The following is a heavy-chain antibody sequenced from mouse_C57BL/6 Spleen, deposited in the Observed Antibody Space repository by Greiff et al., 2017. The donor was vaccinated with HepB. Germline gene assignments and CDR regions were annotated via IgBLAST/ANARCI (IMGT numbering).Heavy chain of an antibody. V-gene: IGHV5-16*01. CDR3: ARDYYGYDWYFDV. CDR2: INYDGSST. CDR1: GFTFSDYY. Sequence: EVKLVESEGGLVQPGSSMKLSCTASGFTFSDYYMAWVRQVPEKGLEWVANINYDGSSTYYLDSLKSRFIISRDNAKNILYLQMISLKSEDTATYYCARDYYGYDWYFDVWGTGTTVTVSS. D-gene: IGHD2-2*01. J-gene: IGHJ1*03.